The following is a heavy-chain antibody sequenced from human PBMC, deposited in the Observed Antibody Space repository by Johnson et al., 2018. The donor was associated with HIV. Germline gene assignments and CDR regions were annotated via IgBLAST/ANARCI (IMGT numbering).Heavy chain of an antibody. J-gene: IGHJ3*02. V-gene: IGHV3-23*01. Sequence: VLLLESGGGLVQAGGSLRLSCSASGFTFNRYAINWVRQAPGKGLEWVSCISGSGGRTYYADSVKGRFTISRDNSKNTLYLQMNSLRAEDRAVYYCARGCRDGYTCDAFDIWGQGTIVTVSS. CDR1: GFTFNRYA. CDR2: ISGSGGRT. D-gene: IGHD5-24*01. CDR3: ARGCRDGYTCDAFDI.